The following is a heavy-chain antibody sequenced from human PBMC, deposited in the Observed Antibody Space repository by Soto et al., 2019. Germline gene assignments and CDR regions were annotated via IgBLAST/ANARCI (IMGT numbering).Heavy chain of an antibody. V-gene: IGHV2-70*01. J-gene: IGHJ4*02. D-gene: IGHD3-10*01. Sequence: SGPTLVNPTQTLTLTCTFSGFSLSTSGMCVSWIRQPPGKALEWLALIDWDDDKYYSTSLKTRLTISKDTSKNQVVLTMTNMDPVDTATYYCARSDYYGSRSYSYYFDYWGQGTLVTVSS. CDR1: GFSLSTSGMC. CDR2: IDWDDDK. CDR3: ARSDYYGSRSYSYYFDY.